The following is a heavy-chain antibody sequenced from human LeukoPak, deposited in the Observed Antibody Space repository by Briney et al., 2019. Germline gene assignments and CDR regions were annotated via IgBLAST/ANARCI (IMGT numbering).Heavy chain of an antibody. J-gene: IGHJ6*03. CDR1: GFTFSTYS. D-gene: IGHD3-16*01. CDR2: ISSSSSYI. V-gene: IGHV3-21*01. CDR3: ARGLKKKRASAYYYYYMDV. Sequence: GGSLRLSCEVSGFTFSTYSMNWVRQAPGKGLEWVSSISSSSSYIYYADSVKGRFTISRDNAKNSLFLHMNRPGAEETAVYYCARGLKKKRASAYYYYYMDVWGKGTTVTISS.